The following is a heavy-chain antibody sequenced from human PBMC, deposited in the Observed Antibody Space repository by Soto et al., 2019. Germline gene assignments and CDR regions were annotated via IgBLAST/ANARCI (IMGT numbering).Heavy chain of an antibody. CDR1: GFTFSTYS. D-gene: IGHD3-9*01. J-gene: IGHJ6*03. CDR3: ARSDTGYDILTGCYYYMDV. Sequence: PGGSLRLSCVVTGFTFSTYSMNWVRLAPGKGLEWVSHISSSSSYIYYADSVKGRFTISRDNAKNSLYLQMNSLRAEDTAVYYCARSDTGYDILTGCYYYMDVWGKGTTVTVSS. V-gene: IGHV3-21*05. CDR2: ISSSSSYI.